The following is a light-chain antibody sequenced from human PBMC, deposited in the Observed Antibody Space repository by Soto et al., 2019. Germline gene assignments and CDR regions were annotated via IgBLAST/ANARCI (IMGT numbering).Light chain of an antibody. Sequence: EIVLTQSPATLSLFPGERATLSCRASQSVNSNLAWYQQKPGQAPRLLIYDASNRATGIPARLSGSGSGTDFTLTISSLEPEDFAVYYCQQRSTWPITFGQGTRLEIK. CDR3: QQRSTWPIT. J-gene: IGKJ5*01. CDR1: QSVNSN. CDR2: DAS. V-gene: IGKV3-11*01.